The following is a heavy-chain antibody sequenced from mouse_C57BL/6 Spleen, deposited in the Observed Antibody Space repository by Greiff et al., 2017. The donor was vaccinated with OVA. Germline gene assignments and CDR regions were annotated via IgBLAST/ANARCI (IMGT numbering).Heavy chain of an antibody. V-gene: IGHV3-6*01. CDR2: ISYDGSN. D-gene: IGHD3-2*02. CDR1: GYSITSGYY. J-gene: IGHJ2*01. Sequence: EVQLQQSGPGLVKPSQSLSLTCSVTGYSITSGYYWNWIRQFPGNKLEWMGYISYDGSNNYNPSLKNRISITRDTSKNQFFLKLNSVTTEDTATYYCARGTAQAYYFDYWGQGTTLTVSS. CDR3: ARGTAQAYYFDY.